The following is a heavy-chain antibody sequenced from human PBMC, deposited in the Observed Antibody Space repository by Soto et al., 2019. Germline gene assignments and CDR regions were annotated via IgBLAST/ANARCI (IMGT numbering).Heavy chain of an antibody. CDR2: LNHSGST. V-gene: IGHV4-34*01. D-gene: IGHD2-2*01. CDR1: EASLSGYS. J-gene: IGHJ4*02. CDR3: ARVGYCSTTSCYNFEY. Sequence: LSLTCAVYEASLSGYSWSWIRQPPGKGLDWSGELNHSGSTNEKPALKSRGPISVDTSWNQFSLKLSPVTAAATAVYYCARVGYCSTTSCYNFEYWDQETLVRVSS.